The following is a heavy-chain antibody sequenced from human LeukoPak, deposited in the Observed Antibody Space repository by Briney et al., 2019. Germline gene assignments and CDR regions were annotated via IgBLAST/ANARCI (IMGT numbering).Heavy chain of an antibody. CDR2: THYSGTT. V-gene: IGHV4-59*08. CDR3: ATGRSIRYFDY. CDR1: GVSIFSYY. D-gene: IGHD3-9*01. Sequence: SETLSLTCTVSGVSIFSYYWNWIRQPPGQGLEWIGYTHYSGTTKYNPALESRVTISVDTSKSQFSLKLSSPTAADTAVYYCATGRSIRYFDYRGQGTLLSVS. J-gene: IGHJ4*02.